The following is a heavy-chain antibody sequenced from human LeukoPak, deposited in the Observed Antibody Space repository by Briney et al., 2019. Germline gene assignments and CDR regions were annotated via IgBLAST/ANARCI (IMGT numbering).Heavy chain of an antibody. Sequence: SETLSLTCAVSGVSVGSGGYSWSWIRQPPGKGLEWIGYVYHSWSSSYNPSLKSRVTIPMDRSKNHVSLRLTSVTAADTAVYYCVSAYCGGDCYHSLLTDWGQGARVIVSS. CDR3: VSAYCGGDCYHSLLTD. D-gene: IGHD2-21*02. J-gene: IGHJ1*01. V-gene: IGHV4-30-2*01. CDR1: GVSVGSGGYS. CDR2: VYHSWSS.